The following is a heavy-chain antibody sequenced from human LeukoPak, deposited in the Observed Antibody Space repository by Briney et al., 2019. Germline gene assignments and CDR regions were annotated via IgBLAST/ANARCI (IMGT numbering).Heavy chain of an antibody. V-gene: IGHV3-43*01. CDR2: ISWDGDTT. Sequence: GGSLRLSCAASGFTFDDYIMHWVRQAPGKGLEWVPLISWDGDTTYYADSVKGRFTSSRDNSKNSLFLQMNSLRTEDTALYYCAKARGLIGGAFDIWGQGTMVTVSS. J-gene: IGHJ3*02. D-gene: IGHD3-22*01. CDR3: AKARGLIGGAFDI. CDR1: GFTFDDYI.